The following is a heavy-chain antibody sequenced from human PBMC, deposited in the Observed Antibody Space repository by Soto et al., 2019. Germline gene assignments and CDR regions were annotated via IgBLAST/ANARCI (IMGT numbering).Heavy chain of an antibody. D-gene: IGHD6-13*01. V-gene: IGHV3-15*01. J-gene: IGHJ4*02. CDR2: IKSKTDGGTT. CDR3: TPDPPHSSSWYYFDY. CDR1: GFTFRNAW. Sequence: GGSLRLSCAASGFTFRNAWMSWVRQAPGKGLEWVGRIKSKTDGGTTDYAAPVKGRFTISRDDSKNTLYLQMNSLKTEDTAVYYCTPDPPHSSSWYYFDYWGQGTLVTVSS.